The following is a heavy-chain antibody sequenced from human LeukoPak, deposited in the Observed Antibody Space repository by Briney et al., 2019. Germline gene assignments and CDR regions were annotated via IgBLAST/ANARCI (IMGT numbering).Heavy chain of an antibody. Sequence: GGSLRLSCAASGFTFSSYYMSWVRQAPGKGLEWVSAISGGGGYTSTYYADSVKGRFTISRDNPKNTLYLQMNSLRAEDTAVYYCAKPPPDNYHYYYGMDVWGQGTTVTVSS. J-gene: IGHJ6*02. V-gene: IGHV3-23*01. CDR1: GFTFSSYY. CDR3: AKPPPDNYHYYYGMDV. CDR2: ISGGGGYTST.